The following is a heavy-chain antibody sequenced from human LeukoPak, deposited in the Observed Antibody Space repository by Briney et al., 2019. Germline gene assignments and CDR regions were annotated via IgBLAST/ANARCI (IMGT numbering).Heavy chain of an antibody. D-gene: IGHD5-18*01. CDR3: ARDAGYSYGYSWDY. V-gene: IGHV3-7*01. CDR2: IKQDGSEK. Sequence: ETLSFTCTVSGGSISSYYWSWVRQAPGKGLEWVANIKQDGSEKYYVDSVKGRFTISRDNAKNSLYLQMNSLRAEDTAVYYCARDAGYSYGYSWDYWGQGTLVTVSS. J-gene: IGHJ4*02. CDR1: GGSISSYY.